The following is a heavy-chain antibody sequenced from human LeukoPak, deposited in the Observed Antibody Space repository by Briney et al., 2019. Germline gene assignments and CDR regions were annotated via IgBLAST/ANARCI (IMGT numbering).Heavy chain of an antibody. CDR3: AKDRAVAGISAATD. J-gene: IGHJ4*02. D-gene: IGHD6-19*01. V-gene: IGHV3-23*01. CDR1: GFTFSTYA. CDR2: ISGGGDST. Sequence: PGGSLRLSCAASGFTFSTYAMSWVRQAPGKGLEWVSSISGGGDSTHYEDSVKGRFSIPRDNSKNTLYLQINSLRAEDTATYRCAKDRAVAGISAATDWGQGTLVTVSS.